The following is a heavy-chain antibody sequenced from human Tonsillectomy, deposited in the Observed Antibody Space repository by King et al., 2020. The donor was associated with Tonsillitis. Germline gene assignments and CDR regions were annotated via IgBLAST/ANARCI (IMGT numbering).Heavy chain of an antibody. CDR1: GGSISSDY. Sequence: QLQESGPGLVKPSETLSLTCTVSGGSISSDYWSWIRQPAGKGLEWIGRISTSGSTNYNPSLKSRVTMSVDTSKNQFSLNLSSVTAAATAVYYCARENQLGARGMDVWGQGTTVTVSS. CDR2: ISTSGST. D-gene: IGHD1-1*01. V-gene: IGHV4-4*07. J-gene: IGHJ6*02. CDR3: ARENQLGARGMDV.